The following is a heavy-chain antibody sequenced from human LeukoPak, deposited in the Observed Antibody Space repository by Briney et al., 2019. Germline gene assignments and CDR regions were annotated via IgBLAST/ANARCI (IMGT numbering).Heavy chain of an antibody. CDR1: GFTFSSYW. Sequence: PGGSLRLSCAASGFTFSSYWMSWVRQAPGKGLEWVANIKQDGSEKYYVDSVKGRFTISRDNAKNSLYLQMNSLRAEDTAVYYCASLDNDSPPDYWGQGTLVTVSS. J-gene: IGHJ4*02. V-gene: IGHV3-7*01. D-gene: IGHD3-22*01. CDR3: ASLDNDSPPDY. CDR2: IKQDGSEK.